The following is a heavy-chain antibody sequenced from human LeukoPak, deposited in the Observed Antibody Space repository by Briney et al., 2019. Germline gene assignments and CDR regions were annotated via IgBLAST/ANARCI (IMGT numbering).Heavy chain of an antibody. CDR1: GGSISSYY. V-gene: IGHV4-59*08. D-gene: IGHD5-18*01. CDR2: IYYSGST. Sequence: SETLSLTCTVSGGSISSYYWSWLRQPPGKGLEWIGYIYYSGSTNYNPSLKSRVTISVDTSKNQFSLKLNSVTAAETAVYYCARSGYSFGNAFDMWGQGTVVTVSS. J-gene: IGHJ3*02. CDR3: ARSGYSFGNAFDM.